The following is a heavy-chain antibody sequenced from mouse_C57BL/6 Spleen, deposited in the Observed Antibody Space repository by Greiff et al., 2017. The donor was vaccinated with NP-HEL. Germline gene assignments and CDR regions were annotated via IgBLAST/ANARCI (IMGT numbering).Heavy chain of an antibody. CDR2: IDPSDSYT. J-gene: IGHJ3*01. CDR1: GYTFTSYW. Sequence: VQLQQPGAELVRPGTSVKLSCKASGYTFTSYWMHWVKQRPGQGLEGIGVIDPSDSYTNYNQKFKGKATLTVDTSSSTAYMQLSSLTSEDSAVYYCAGTRPAWFAYWGQGTLVTVSA. V-gene: IGHV1-59*01. CDR3: AGTRPAWFAY. D-gene: IGHD3-1*01.